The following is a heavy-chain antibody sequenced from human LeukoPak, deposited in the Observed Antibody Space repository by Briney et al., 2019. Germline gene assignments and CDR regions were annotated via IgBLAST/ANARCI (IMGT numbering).Heavy chain of an antibody. CDR1: GFTFSSYA. J-gene: IGHJ3*02. CDR3: AKDISGRYYGGAFDI. CDR2: ISGSGDRT. D-gene: IGHD1-26*01. Sequence: GGSLRLSCAASGFTFSSYAMSWVRQAPGKGLEWVSAISGSGDRTYYADSVKGRFTISRDNSKNTLYLQMNSLRAEDTAVYYCAKDISGRYYGGAFDIWGQGTMVTVSS. V-gene: IGHV3-23*01.